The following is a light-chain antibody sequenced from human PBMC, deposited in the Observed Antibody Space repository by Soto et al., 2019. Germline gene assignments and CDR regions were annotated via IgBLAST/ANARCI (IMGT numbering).Light chain of an antibody. Sequence: ERVMAQSPATLSLSPGERGTRSCRASQSVGTSLAWYQQKPGRAPRLLIYGASNRATGIPDRFSGSGSGTDFTLTISKLEPEDFAVYHCQQYGGSPRTFGQGTKVDI. J-gene: IGKJ1*01. CDR1: QSVGTS. CDR2: GAS. V-gene: IGKV3-20*01. CDR3: QQYGGSPRT.